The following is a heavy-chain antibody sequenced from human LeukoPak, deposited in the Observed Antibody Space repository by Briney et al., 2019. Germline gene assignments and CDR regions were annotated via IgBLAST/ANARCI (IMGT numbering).Heavy chain of an antibody. J-gene: IGHJ4*02. CDR3: ARDPVGVVYFDY. CDR1: GFTFSNYD. CDR2: IWYDGSNK. V-gene: IGHV3-33*01. Sequence: GGSLRLSCAASGFTFSNYDMHWVRQAPGKGLEWVAVIWYDGSNKYYADSVKGRFTISRDNSKNTLYLQMNTLRAEDTAVYYCARDPVGVVYFDYWGQGTLVTVSS. D-gene: IGHD2-8*01.